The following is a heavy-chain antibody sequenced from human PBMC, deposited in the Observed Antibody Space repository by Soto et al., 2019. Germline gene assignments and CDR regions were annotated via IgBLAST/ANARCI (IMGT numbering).Heavy chain of an antibody. CDR3: ARDLSCYDSAVGLGY. CDR2: IYISGTT. Sequence: QVQLQESGPGLVKPSETLSLTCTVSGGSINSYYWNWIRQPAGKGLEWIGRIYISGTTNYNPSLKSRVTMSVDTSKNQFSLKLTSVTAADTAVYYGARDLSCYDSAVGLGYWGQGTLVTVS. V-gene: IGHV4-4*07. D-gene: IGHD3-22*01. J-gene: IGHJ4*02. CDR1: GGSINSYY.